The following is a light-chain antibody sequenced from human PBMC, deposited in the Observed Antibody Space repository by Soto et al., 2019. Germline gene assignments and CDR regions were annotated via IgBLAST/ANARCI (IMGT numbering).Light chain of an antibody. CDR3: MQALQTRT. V-gene: IGKV2-28*01. J-gene: IGKJ2*02. CDR1: QSLLHSNGYNY. Sequence: DIVMTQSPLSLPVTPGEPASISCRSSQSLLHSNGYNYLDWYLQKPGQSPQLLIYLGSNRASGVPDRFSGSGSGTYFTLKISRVEAEDVGVYYCMQALQTRTFGQGTKLEIK. CDR2: LGS.